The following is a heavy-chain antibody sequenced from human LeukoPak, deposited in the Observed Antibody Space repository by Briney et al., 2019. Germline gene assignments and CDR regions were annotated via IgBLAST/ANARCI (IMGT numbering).Heavy chain of an antibody. V-gene: IGHV3-30*02. Sequence: AGGSLRLSCAASGFTFSSYGMHWVRQAPGKGLEWVAFIRYDGSNKYYADSVKGRFTISRDNSKNTLYLQMNSLRAEDTAVYYCAKDVGGRLGELYFDYWGQGTLVTVSS. J-gene: IGHJ4*02. CDR1: GFTFSSYG. CDR3: AKDVGGRLGELYFDY. D-gene: IGHD3-16*01. CDR2: IRYDGSNK.